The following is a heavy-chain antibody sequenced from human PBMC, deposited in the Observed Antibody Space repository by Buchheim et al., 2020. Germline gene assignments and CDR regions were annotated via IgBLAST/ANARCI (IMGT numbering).Heavy chain of an antibody. CDR2: IYYSGST. CDR3: ARLSIAALYGMDV. V-gene: IGHV4-39*01. Sequence: QLQLQESGPGLVKPSETLSLTRTVSGGSISSSSYYWGWIRPPPGKGLEWIGSIYYSGSTYYNPSPTSRVTISVDTSKNQFSLKLSSGTAADTAVYYCARLSIAALYGMDVWGQGTT. D-gene: IGHD6-6*01. CDR1: GGSISSSSYY. J-gene: IGHJ6*02.